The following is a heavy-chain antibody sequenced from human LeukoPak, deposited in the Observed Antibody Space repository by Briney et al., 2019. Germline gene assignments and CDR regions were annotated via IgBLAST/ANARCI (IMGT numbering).Heavy chain of an antibody. V-gene: IGHV3-11*04. CDR1: GFTFSDYY. J-gene: IGHJ4*02. CDR2: ISSSGSTI. CDR3: ARDQYNWNVVSNGYYFDY. Sequence: GGSLRLSCAASGFTFSDYYMSWIRQAPGKGLEWVPYISSSGSTIYYADSVKGRFTISRDNAKNSLYLQMNSLRAEDTAVYYCARDQYNWNVVSNGYYFDYWGQGTLVTVSS. D-gene: IGHD1-1*01.